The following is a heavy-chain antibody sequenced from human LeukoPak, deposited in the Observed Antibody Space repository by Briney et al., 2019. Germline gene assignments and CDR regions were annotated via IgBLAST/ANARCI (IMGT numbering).Heavy chain of an antibody. D-gene: IGHD1-26*01. V-gene: IGHV3-74*01. Sequence: GGSLRLSCAASGFTFSSYAMHWVRQAPGKGLVWVSRINSDGSSTSYADSVKGRFTISRDNAKNTLSLQMNSLRADDTAVYYCARGYSGTYRIDYWGQGTLVTVSS. J-gene: IGHJ4*02. CDR2: INSDGSST. CDR3: ARGYSGTYRIDY. CDR1: GFTFSSYA.